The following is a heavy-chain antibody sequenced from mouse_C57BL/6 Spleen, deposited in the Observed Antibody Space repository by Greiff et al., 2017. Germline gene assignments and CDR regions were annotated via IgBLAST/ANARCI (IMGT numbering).Heavy chain of an antibody. CDR1: GFSLTSYG. CDR3: ARHDFDGPYYAMDY. J-gene: IGHJ4*01. Sequence: VKLKESGPGLVAPSQSLSITCTVSGFSLTSYGVHWVRQPPGKGLEWLVVIWSDGSTTYNSALKSRLSISKDNSKSQVFLKMNSLQTDDTAMYYCARHDFDGPYYAMDYWGQGTSVTVSS. CDR2: IWSDGST. V-gene: IGHV2-6-1*01. D-gene: IGHD2-4*01.